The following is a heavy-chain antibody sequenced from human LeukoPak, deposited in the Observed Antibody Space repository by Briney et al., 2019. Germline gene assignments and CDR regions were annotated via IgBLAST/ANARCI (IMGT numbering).Heavy chain of an antibody. D-gene: IGHD6-13*01. CDR2: INSDGSST. V-gene: IGHV3-74*01. CDR1: GFTFSSYW. J-gene: IGHJ4*02. Sequence: GGSLRLSCAASGFTFSSYWMHGVRQAPGKGLVWVSRINSDGSSTSYADSVKGRFTISRDNAKNKMYLQMNSLRAEDTAVYYCARVYSSSWYEKQDYWGQGTLVTVSS. CDR3: ARVYSSSWYEKQDY.